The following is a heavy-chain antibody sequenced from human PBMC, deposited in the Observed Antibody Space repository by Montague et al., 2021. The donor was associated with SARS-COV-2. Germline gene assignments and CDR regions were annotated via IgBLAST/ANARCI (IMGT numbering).Heavy chain of an antibody. CDR3: AHFGILRYFDP. CDR2: XXGDDDN. V-gene: IGHV2-5*02. D-gene: IGHD3-9*01. J-gene: IGHJ5*02. Sequence: PALVKPTQTLTLTCTFSGFSLSTSEVGVGWIRQPPGKAPEFLALXXGDDDNRYKPSLKSRLTITKVTSKNQVVLTMTNVDPVDTATYCCAHFGILRYFDPWGQGTLVTVSS. CDR1: GFSLSTSEVG.